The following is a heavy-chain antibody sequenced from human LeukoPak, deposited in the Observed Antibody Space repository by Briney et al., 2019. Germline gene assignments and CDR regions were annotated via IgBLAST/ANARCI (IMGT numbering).Heavy chain of an antibody. V-gene: IGHV1-2*04. CDR3: ARDRPYSSSWYGGFDP. Sequence: ASVKVSCKASGYTFTGYYTHWVRQAPGQGLEWMGWINPNSGGTNYAQKFQGWVTMTRDTSISTAYMELSRLRSDDTAVYYCARDRPYSSSWYGGFDPWGQGTLVTVSS. CDR2: INPNSGGT. D-gene: IGHD6-13*01. J-gene: IGHJ5*02. CDR1: GYTFTGYY.